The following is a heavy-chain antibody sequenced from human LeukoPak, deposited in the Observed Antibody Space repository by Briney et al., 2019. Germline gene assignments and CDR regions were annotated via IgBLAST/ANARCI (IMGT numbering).Heavy chain of an antibody. CDR2: ISYDGSNK. V-gene: IGHV3-30-3*01. J-gene: IGHJ4*02. CDR3: AKLTTS. CDR1: GFTFSSYA. Sequence: PGGSLRLSCAASGFTFSSYAMLWVRQAPGKGLEWVAVISYDGSNKYYADSVKGRFTISRDNSNNTLYLQMNSLRAEDTAVYYCAKLTTSWGQGTLVTVSS. D-gene: IGHD4-11*01.